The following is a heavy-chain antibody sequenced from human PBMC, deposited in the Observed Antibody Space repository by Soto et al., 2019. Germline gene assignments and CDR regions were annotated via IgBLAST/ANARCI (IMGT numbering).Heavy chain of an antibody. CDR2: INAGNGNT. D-gene: IGHD2-2*03. CDR1: GYTFTSYA. J-gene: IGHJ5*02. V-gene: IGHV1-3*01. CDR3: AGGGGYCSSTSCYYHWFDP. Sequence: QVQLVQSGAEVKKPGASVKVSCKASGYTFTSYAMHWVRQAPGQRLERMGWINAGNGNTKYSQKFQGRVTITRDTSASTAYMELSSLRSEDTAVYYCAGGGGYCSSTSCYYHWFDPWGQGTLVSVSS.